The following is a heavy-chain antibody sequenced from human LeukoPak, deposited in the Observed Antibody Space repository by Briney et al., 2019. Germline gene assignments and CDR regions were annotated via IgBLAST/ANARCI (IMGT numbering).Heavy chain of an antibody. D-gene: IGHD1-26*01. CDR3: ARDKIVGATNFDY. Sequence: GGSLRLSCAASGFTFSSYWMSWVRQAPGRGLEWVANIKQDGSEKYYVDSVKGRFTISRDNAKNSLYLQMNSLRAEDTAVYYCARDKIVGATNFDYWGQGTLVTVSS. J-gene: IGHJ4*02. CDR1: GFTFSSYW. V-gene: IGHV3-7*03. CDR2: IKQDGSEK.